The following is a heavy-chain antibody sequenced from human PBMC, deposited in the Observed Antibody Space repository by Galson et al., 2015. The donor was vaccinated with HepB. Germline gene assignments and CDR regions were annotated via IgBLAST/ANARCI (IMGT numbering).Heavy chain of an antibody. D-gene: IGHD6-13*01. J-gene: IGHJ4*02. Sequence: SLRVRRERAGSTFSTYWMNWVRQAPGKGLEWVANINQDGSKIYYVDSVKGRFTISRDNAKNSVYLQMNSLRPEDTAVYYCARAPFGSSSYWGQGTLVTVYS. CDR3: ARAPFGSSSY. CDR2: INQDGSKI. V-gene: IGHV3-7*01. CDR1: GSTFSTYW.